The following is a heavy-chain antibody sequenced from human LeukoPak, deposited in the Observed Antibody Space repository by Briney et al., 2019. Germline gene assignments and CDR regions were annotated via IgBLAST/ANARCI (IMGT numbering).Heavy chain of an antibody. J-gene: IGHJ3*02. CDR1: GYTFTSYD. V-gene: IGHV1-8*01. CDR2: MNTKSGNT. CDR3: ERGSRPLYSSGWYEAFDI. Sequence: ASVKVSCKASGYTFTSYDNNRERQATGQGLEWMGWMNTKSGNTGYEQKFQGRVTMTRNSYISTAKMELRRQRSEEEAAYYCERGSRPLYSSGWYEAFDIWGQGTMVTVSS. D-gene: IGHD6-19*01.